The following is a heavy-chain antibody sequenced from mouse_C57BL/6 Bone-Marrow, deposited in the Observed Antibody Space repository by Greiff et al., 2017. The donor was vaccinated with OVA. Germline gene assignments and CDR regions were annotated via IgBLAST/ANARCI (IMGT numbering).Heavy chain of an antibody. V-gene: IGHV1-64*01. CDR1: GYTFTSYW. CDR3: AYYYGSSYDYFDY. D-gene: IGHD1-1*01. J-gene: IGHJ2*01. CDR2: IHPNSGST. Sequence: QVQLQQPGAELVKPGASVKLSCKASGYTFTSYWMHWVKQRPGQGLEWIGMIHPNSGSTNYNEKFKSKATLTVDKSSSTAYMQLSSLTSEDSAVYYCAYYYGSSYDYFDYWGQGTTLTVSS.